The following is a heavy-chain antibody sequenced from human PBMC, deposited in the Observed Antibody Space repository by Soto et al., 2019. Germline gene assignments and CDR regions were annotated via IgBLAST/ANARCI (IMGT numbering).Heavy chain of an antibody. V-gene: IGHV3-7*05. CDR2: IKPDGSAT. Sequence: EAQLVESGGDLVQPGGSLRLSCAASGFMFSDSWMNWVRQAPGKGLEWVANIKPDGSATAYVDSVKGRFTISRDNAKKLLYLQMNSMRVDYTAVYYCASGIDPWGQGTLVTVSS. CDR1: GFMFSDSW. J-gene: IGHJ5*02. CDR3: ASGIDP.